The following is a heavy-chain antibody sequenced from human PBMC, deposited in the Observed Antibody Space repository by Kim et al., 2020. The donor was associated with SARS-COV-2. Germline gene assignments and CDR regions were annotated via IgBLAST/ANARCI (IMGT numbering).Heavy chain of an antibody. J-gene: IGHJ4*01. CDR1: GGSISSSSYF. D-gene: IGHD1-1*01. CDR3: ARQNANVRRLKPTAID. V-gene: IGHV4-39*01. CDR2: IYYSGSI. Sequence: SETLSLTCTVSGGSISSSSYFWAWIRQPPGKGLEWIGNIYYSGSIYYNPSLRSRVTISVDTSKNQFSLKLSSVTAADSAVYYCARQNANVRRLKPTAID.